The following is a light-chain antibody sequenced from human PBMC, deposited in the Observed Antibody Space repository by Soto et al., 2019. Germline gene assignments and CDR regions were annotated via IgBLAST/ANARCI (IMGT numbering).Light chain of an antibody. CDR2: MNY. Sequence: QPVLTQPPSASGTPGQRVTISCSGSTSNIESNTVNWYQQLPGTAPKVLIYMNYQRPSGVPDRFSGSKSGTSASLAISGLQSEDEADYYCAAWDDSLNGVVFGGGTKLTVL. J-gene: IGLJ2*01. V-gene: IGLV1-44*01. CDR1: TSNIESNT. CDR3: AAWDDSLNGVV.